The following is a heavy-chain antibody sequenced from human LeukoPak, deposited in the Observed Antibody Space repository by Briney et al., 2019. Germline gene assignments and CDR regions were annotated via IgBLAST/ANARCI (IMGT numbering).Heavy chain of an antibody. D-gene: IGHD5-12*01. CDR1: GGSISSSSYY. CDR3: ARTTEGYAGGPGCSYYCYIDV. V-gene: IGHV4-39*07. Sequence: PSETLSLTCTVSGGSISSSSYYWGWIRQPPGKGLEWIGSIYYSGSTYYNPSLKSRVTISVDTSKNQFSLKLSSVTAADTAVYYCARTTEGYAGGPGCSYYCYIDVWGKGTTVTISS. CDR2: IYYSGST. J-gene: IGHJ6*03.